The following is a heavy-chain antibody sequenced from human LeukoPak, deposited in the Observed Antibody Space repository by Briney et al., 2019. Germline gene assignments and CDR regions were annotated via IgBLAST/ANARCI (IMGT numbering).Heavy chain of an antibody. J-gene: IGHJ3*02. D-gene: IGHD3-22*01. CDR3: ARGINYYDSSGDGAFDI. Sequence: ASVKVSCKDSGYTFTGYYMHWVRQAPGQGLEWMGRINPNSGGTNYAQKFQGRVTMTRDTSISTAYMELSRLRSDDTAVYYCARGINYYDSSGDGAFDIWGQGTMVTVSS. CDR2: INPNSGGT. V-gene: IGHV1-2*06. CDR1: GYTFTGYY.